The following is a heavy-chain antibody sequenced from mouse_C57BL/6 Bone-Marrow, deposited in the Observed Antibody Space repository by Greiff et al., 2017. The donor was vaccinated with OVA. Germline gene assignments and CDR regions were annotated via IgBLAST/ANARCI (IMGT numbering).Heavy chain of an antibody. J-gene: IGHJ4*01. CDR3: TRDGYYAMDY. CDR1: GFTFSSYA. V-gene: IGHV5-9-1*02. D-gene: IGHD2-3*01. Sequence: EVKVVESGEGLVKPGGSLKLSCAASGFTFSSYAMSWVRQTPEKRLEWVAYISSGGDYIYYAVTVKGRFTISRDNARNTLYLQMSSLKSEDTAMYYCTRDGYYAMDYWGQGTSVTVSS. CDR2: ISSGGDYI.